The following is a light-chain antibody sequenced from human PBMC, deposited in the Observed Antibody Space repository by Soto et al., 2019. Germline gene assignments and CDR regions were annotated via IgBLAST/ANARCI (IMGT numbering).Light chain of an antibody. Sequence: IVLTQSPGTLSLSPGERATLSCRASQSVSSSYLAWYQQKPGQAPRLLIYGTSSRATAIPDRFSGSGSGTDFTLTSIRLEPEDFGVYYCQQYGSSSWTFGQGTKVEIK. CDR1: QSVSSSY. CDR3: QQYGSSSWT. J-gene: IGKJ1*01. CDR2: GTS. V-gene: IGKV3-20*01.